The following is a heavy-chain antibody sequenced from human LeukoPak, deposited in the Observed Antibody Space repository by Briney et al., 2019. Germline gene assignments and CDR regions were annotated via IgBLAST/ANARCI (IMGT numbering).Heavy chain of an antibody. CDR1: GFTFSSYA. V-gene: IGHV3-23*01. Sequence: PGGPLRLSCAASGFTFSSYAMSWVRQAPGKGLEWVSAISGSGGSTYYADSVKGRFTISRDNAKNSLYLQMNSLRAEDTAVYYCASNLGFGELSPDYWGQGTLVTVSS. CDR3: ASNLGFGELSPDY. CDR2: ISGSGGST. J-gene: IGHJ4*02. D-gene: IGHD3-10*01.